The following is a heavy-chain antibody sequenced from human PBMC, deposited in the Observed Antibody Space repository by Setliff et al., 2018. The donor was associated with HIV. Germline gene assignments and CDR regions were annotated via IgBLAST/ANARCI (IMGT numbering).Heavy chain of an antibody. CDR1: GGSITSSSHY. CDR3: ARHRNLDRRGEAFDI. D-gene: IGHD3-10*01. CDR2: IHYSGST. V-gene: IGHV4-39*01. J-gene: IGHJ3*02. Sequence: SETLSLTCTVSGGSITSSSHYWGWIRQPPGEGLEWIGNIHYSGSTYYNPSLKSRVTISVDTSKNQFSLKLSSVTAADTAVYYCARHRNLDRRGEAFDIWGQGTMVTVSS.